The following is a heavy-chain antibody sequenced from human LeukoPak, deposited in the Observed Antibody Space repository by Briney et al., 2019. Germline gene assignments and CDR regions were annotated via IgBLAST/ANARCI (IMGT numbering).Heavy chain of an antibody. Sequence: GGSLRLSCAASGFTFSSYAMSWVRQAPGKGLEWVSAISGSGGSTYYADSVKGRFTISRDNSKNTLYLQMNSLRAEDTAVYYCAKGTRRDTAMVLLFDYWGQGTLVTVSS. J-gene: IGHJ4*02. CDR2: ISGSGGST. D-gene: IGHD5-18*01. CDR1: GFTFSSYA. CDR3: AKGTRRDTAMVLLFDY. V-gene: IGHV3-23*01.